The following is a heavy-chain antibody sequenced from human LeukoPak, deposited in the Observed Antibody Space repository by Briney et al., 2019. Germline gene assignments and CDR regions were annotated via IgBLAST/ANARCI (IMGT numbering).Heavy chain of an antibody. D-gene: IGHD3-10*01. J-gene: IGHJ4*02. V-gene: IGHV3-15*01. Sequence: GSLGLSCAASGFTFSNSWISWVRQAPGEGLEWVCRIKSKTDGGTPDYAAPVKGRFTISRDDSKNTLYLQMNSLKTEDTAVYYCTTAEYGIAMVRGVWGQGTLVTVSS. CDR3: TTAEYGIAMVRGV. CDR1: GFTFSNSW. CDR2: IKSKTDGGTP.